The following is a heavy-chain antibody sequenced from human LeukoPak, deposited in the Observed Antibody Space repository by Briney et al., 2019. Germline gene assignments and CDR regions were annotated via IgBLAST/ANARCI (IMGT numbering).Heavy chain of an antibody. Sequence: PSETLSLTCTVSGGSISSYYWSWIRQPAGKGLEWIGRIYTSGSTNYNPSLKSRVTMSVDTSKNQFSLKLSSVTAADTAVYYCAREAVVVPAALNNWFDPWGQGTLVTVSS. V-gene: IGHV4-4*07. D-gene: IGHD2-2*01. CDR1: GGSISSYY. CDR2: IYTSGST. J-gene: IGHJ5*02. CDR3: AREAVVVPAALNNWFDP.